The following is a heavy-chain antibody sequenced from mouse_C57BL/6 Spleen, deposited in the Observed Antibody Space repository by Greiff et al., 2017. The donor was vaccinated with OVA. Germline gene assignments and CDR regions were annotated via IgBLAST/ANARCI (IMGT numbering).Heavy chain of an antibody. J-gene: IGHJ4*01. CDR1: GYTFTSYW. CDR3: ARGNSNYGVDY. D-gene: IGHD2-5*01. CDR2: IDPSDSYT. V-gene: IGHV1-69*01. Sequence: VQLQQPGAELVMPGASVKLSCKASGYTFTSYWMHWVKQRPGQGLEWIGEIDPSDSYTNYNQKFKGKSTLTVDKSSSTAYMQLSSLTSEDSAVYYCARGNSNYGVDYWGQGTSVTVSS.